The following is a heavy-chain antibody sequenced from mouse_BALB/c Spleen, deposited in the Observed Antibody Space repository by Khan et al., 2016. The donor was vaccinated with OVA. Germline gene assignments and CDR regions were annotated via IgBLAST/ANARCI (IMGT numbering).Heavy chain of an antibody. D-gene: IGHD2-4*01. V-gene: IGHV3-2*02. CDR1: GYSITSEYA. Sequence: VQLQQSGPGLVKPSQSLSLTCTVTGYSITSEYAWNWIRQFPGNKLEWMGYINYSGNTRFNPSLKSRTSITRDTSKNQSFLQLNSVTTEDTATYYCARKDYYDYDPFPYWGQGTLVTVSA. CDR3: ARKDYYDYDPFPY. CDR2: INYSGNT. J-gene: IGHJ3*01.